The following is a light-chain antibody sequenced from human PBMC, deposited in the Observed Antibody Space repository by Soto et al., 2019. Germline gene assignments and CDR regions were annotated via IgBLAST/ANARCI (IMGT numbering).Light chain of an antibody. J-gene: IGKJ4*01. CDR1: QGIRSY. CDR2: TAS. Sequence: DIQLTQSPSFLSASVGDRVTITCRASQGIRSYLAWYQQKPGKAPNLLIYTASTLQSGVPSRFSGSGSGTDFTLTISSLQPEDFATYYCQQHDSYPVTFGGGTKVEIK. CDR3: QQHDSYPVT. V-gene: IGKV1-9*01.